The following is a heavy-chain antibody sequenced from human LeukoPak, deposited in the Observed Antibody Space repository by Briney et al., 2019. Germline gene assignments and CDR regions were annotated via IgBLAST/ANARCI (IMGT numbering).Heavy chain of an antibody. D-gene: IGHD3-10*01. CDR1: GGSFSGYY. V-gene: IGHV4-34*01. CDR3: ARGQSTYYYGSGSYYNVRFDP. J-gene: IGHJ5*02. CDR2: INHSGST. Sequence: SETLSLTCAVYGGSFSGYYWSWIRQPPGQGLEWIGEINHSGSTNYNPPLKRRVAIPADTSKNQFSLKLSSVTAADTAVYYCARGQSTYYYGSGSYYNVRFDPWGQGTLVTVSS.